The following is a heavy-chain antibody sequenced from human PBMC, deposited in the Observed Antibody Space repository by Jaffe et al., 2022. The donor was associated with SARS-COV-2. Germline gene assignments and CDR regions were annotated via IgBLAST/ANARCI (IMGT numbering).Heavy chain of an antibody. CDR2: IYYSGST. V-gene: IGHV4-39*01. Sequence: QLQLQESGPGLVKPSETLSLTCTVSGGSISSSSYYWGWIRQPPGKGLEWIGSIYYSGSTYYNPSLKSRVTISVDTSKNQFSLKLSSVTAADTAVYYCARHRNEDYGDYYPPGWFDPWGQGTLVTVSS. CDR1: GGSISSSSYY. D-gene: IGHD4-17*01. CDR3: ARHRNEDYGDYYPPGWFDP. J-gene: IGHJ5*02.